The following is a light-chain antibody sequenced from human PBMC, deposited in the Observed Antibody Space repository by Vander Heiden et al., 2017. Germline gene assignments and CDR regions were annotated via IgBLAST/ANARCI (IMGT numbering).Light chain of an antibody. CDR2: GAS. CDR1: QSVSIN. CDR3: QQYNGWPPKWT. J-gene: IGKJ1*01. Sequence: EIVMTQSPDTLSVSPGERATLSCRASQSVSINLAWYQQKPGQAPRLLIHGASTRATGIPARFSGSGSGTEFTLTISSLQSEDFALYYCQQYNGWPPKWTFGQGTKVVIK. V-gene: IGKV3-15*01.